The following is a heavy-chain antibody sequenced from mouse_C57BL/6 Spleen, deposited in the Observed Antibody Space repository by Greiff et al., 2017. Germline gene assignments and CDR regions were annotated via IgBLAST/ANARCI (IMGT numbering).Heavy chain of an antibody. Sequence: QVQLKQSGAELARPGASVKLSCKASGYTFTSYGISWVKQRTGQGLEWIGEIYPRSGNTYYNEKFKGKATLTADKSSSTAYMELRSLTSEDSAVYFCARVVVASDYWGQGTTLTVSS. V-gene: IGHV1-81*01. D-gene: IGHD1-1*01. CDR1: GYTFTSYG. J-gene: IGHJ2*01. CDR3: ARVVVASDY. CDR2: IYPRSGNT.